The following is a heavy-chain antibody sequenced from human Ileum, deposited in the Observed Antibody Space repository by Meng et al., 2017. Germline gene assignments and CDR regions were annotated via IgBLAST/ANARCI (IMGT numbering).Heavy chain of an antibody. J-gene: IGHJ4*02. V-gene: IGHV4-4*01. CDR1: GGSFSSSIW. CDR2: IHHSGTT. D-gene: IGHD3-10*01. CDR3: ARGVVSGSHYNTY. Sequence: QVQLQESGPGLVKPAGTLPFTGAVSGGSFSSSIWWSWVRQPPEKGLEWIGEIHHSGTTNYSPSLKSRLTISVDKSKNQFSLKLQSVTAADTAVYFCARGVVSGSHYNTYWGQGILVTVSS.